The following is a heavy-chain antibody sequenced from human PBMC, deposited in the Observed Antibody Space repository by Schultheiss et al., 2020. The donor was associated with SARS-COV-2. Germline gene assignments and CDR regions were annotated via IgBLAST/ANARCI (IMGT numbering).Heavy chain of an antibody. Sequence: SCAASGFTFSSYGMHWVRQAPGKGLEWVAVIWYDGSNKYYADSVKGRFTISRDNSKNTLYLQMNSLRAEDTAVYYCARDTGGYDFSGYYYYYYGMDVWGQGTTVTVSS. CDR2: IWYDGSNK. V-gene: IGHV3-33*01. D-gene: IGHD5-12*01. CDR1: GFTFSSYG. J-gene: IGHJ6*02. CDR3: ARDTGGYDFSGYYYYYYGMDV.